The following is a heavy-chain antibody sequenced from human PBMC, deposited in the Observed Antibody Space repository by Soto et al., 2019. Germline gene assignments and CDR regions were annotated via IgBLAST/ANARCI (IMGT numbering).Heavy chain of an antibody. Sequence: PSETLSLTCTVSGGSISSSSYYWGWIRQPPGKGLEGIGGIYCGGSTYYNPSVKSLATIWVDTAKKGLTLKVRAVTAADTAVYYCARELTRPDYWGQGTLVP. J-gene: IGHJ4*02. CDR3: ARELTRPDY. V-gene: IGHV4-39*02. CDR1: GGSISSSSYY. CDR2: IYCGGST.